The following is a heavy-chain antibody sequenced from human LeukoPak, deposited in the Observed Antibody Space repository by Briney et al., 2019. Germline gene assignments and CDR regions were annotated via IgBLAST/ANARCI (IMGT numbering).Heavy chain of an antibody. CDR1: GGSISSGGYS. Sequence: SETLSLTCAVSGGSISSGGYSWSWIRQPPGKGLERIGYIYHSGSTYYNPSLKSRVTISVDRSKNQFSLKLSSVTAADTAVYYCAREVVGQFDYWGQGTLVTVSS. CDR2: IYHSGST. D-gene: IGHD1-26*01. V-gene: IGHV4-30-2*01. J-gene: IGHJ4*02. CDR3: AREVVGQFDY.